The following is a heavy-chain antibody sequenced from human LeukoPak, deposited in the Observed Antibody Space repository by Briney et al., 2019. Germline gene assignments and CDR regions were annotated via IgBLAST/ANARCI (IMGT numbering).Heavy chain of an antibody. CDR1: GFTFTTYS. J-gene: IGHJ6*04. Sequence: PGGSLRLSCEASGFTFTTYSMTWVRQAPGKGLEWVSIISSSSSTIYYADSVKGRFTISRDNAKNSLYLQMNSLRAEDTAVYYCAELGITMIGGVWGKGTTVTISS. CDR2: ISSSSSTI. V-gene: IGHV3-48*04. CDR3: AELGITMIGGV. D-gene: IGHD3-10*02.